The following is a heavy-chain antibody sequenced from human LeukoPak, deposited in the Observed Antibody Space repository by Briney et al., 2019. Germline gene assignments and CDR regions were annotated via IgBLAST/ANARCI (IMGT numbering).Heavy chain of an antibody. V-gene: IGHV1-46*01. D-gene: IGHD6-6*01. Sequence: ASLKVSCMASGYTSTSYYMHWVRHTPGQGLEWMGIMKPSGGSTPHAQKCQGRVTMTRDTSTGTVYMELSSLRSEDTAVYYCTSSSSEETIAYWGQGPLVTVSS. J-gene: IGHJ4*02. CDR1: GYTSTSYY. CDR2: MKPSGGST. CDR3: TSSSSEETIAY.